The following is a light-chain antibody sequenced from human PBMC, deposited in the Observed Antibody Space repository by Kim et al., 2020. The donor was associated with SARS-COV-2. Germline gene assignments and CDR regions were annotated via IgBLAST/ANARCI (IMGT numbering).Light chain of an antibody. CDR2: GAS. J-gene: IGKJ2*01. Sequence: EIVLTQSPGTLSLSPGERVTLSCRASQSVTSNRLAWYQQKPGQAPRFLIYGASTRATGIPDRFSGSVSGTDFTLTISRLEPEDFAVYYCQQYGDSPPYTFGQGTKLEI. V-gene: IGKV3-20*01. CDR1: QSVTSNR. CDR3: QQYGDSPPYT.